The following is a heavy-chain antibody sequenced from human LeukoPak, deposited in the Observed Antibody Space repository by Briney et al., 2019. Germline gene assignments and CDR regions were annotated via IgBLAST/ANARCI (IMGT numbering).Heavy chain of an antibody. J-gene: IGHJ3*02. CDR3: ARIMTTVNTYAFDI. D-gene: IGHD4-17*01. CDR1: GYTFTGYY. Sequence: ASVKVSCKASGYTFTGYYMHWVRQAPGQGLEWMGRINPNSGGTNYAQKFQGRVTMTRDTSISTAYMELSRLRSDDTAVYYCARIMTTVNTYAFDIWGQGTMVTVSS. CDR2: INPNSGGT. V-gene: IGHV1-2*06.